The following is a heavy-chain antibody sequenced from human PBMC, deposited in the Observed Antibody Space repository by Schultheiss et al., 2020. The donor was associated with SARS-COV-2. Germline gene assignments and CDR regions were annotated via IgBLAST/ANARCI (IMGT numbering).Heavy chain of an antibody. CDR1: GYTFTGYY. CDR3: ARVYGDYDGVTDY. V-gene: IGHV1-2*02. J-gene: IGHJ4*02. D-gene: IGHD4-17*01. Sequence: ASVKVSCKASGYTFTGYYMHWVRQAPGQGLEWMGWINPNSGGTNYAQKFQGRVTMTRDTSISTACMELSRLRSDDTAVYYCARVYGDYDGVTDYWGQGTLVTVSS. CDR2: INPNSGGT.